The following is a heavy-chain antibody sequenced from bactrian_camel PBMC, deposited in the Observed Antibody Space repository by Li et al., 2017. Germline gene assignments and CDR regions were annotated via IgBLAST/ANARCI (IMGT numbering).Heavy chain of an antibody. V-gene: IGHV3S54*01. J-gene: IGHJ7*01. CDR1: GLTSSDIS. Sequence: HVQLVESGGGSVQAGGSLRLSCEVSGLTSSDISMAWFRQAPGKAREGIAAIYTRDGSTYYADSVKGRFTISLDSTKKMLYLQMNSLKPEDSAVYYCATEGYYGMDYWGKGTQVTVS. CDR2: IYTRDGST.